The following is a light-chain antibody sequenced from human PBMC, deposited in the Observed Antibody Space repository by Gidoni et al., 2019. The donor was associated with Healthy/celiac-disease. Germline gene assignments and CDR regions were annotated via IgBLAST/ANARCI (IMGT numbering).Light chain of an antibody. Sequence: QSVLTQPPSVSPAPGQKVTISCSESSSNIGNNYVSWYQQLPGTAPKLLIYDNNKRPSGIPDRFSGSGDEADYYCGTWDSSLSAVVFDGGTKLTVL. CDR1: SSNIGNNY. CDR3: GTWDSSLSAVV. J-gene: IGLJ2*01. CDR2: DNN. V-gene: IGLV1-51*01.